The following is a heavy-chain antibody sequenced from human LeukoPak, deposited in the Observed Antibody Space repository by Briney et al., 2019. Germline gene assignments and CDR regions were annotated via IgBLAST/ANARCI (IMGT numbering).Heavy chain of an antibody. D-gene: IGHD3-9*01. V-gene: IGHV3-11*04. CDR1: GFTFSDYY. CDR3: ARDKNRDYDIYYFDY. J-gene: IGHJ4*02. CDR2: ISTSGSTI. Sequence: GGSLRLSCAASGFTFSDYYMSWIRQAPGKGLEWVSYISTSGSTIYYADSVKGRFTISRDNAKNSLYLQMNSLRAEDTAVYYCARDKNRDYDIYYFDYWGQGTLVTVSS.